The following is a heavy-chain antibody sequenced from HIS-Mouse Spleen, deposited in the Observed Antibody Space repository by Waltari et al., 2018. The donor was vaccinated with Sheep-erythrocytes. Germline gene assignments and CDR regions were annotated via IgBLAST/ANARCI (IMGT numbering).Heavy chain of an antibody. Sequence: QLQLQESGPGLAKPSETLSRTCTVSGGSISSSSYYWGWLRQPPGKGLEWIGSIYYSGSTYYNPSLKSRVTISVDTSKNQFSLKLSSVTAADTAVYYCARLYYYDSSGYYFDYWGQGTLVTVSS. CDR1: GGSISSSSYY. CDR3: ARLYYYDSSGYYFDY. CDR2: IYYSGST. V-gene: IGHV4-39*01. J-gene: IGHJ4*02. D-gene: IGHD3-22*01.